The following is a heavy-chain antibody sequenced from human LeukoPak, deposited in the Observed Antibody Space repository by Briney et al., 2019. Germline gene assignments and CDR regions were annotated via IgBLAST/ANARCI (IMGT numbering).Heavy chain of an antibody. V-gene: IGHV1-2*02. CDR1: GYTFTGYY. D-gene: IGHD3-22*01. J-gene: IGHJ3*02. Sequence: ASVKVSCKASGYTFTGYYMHWVRQAPGQGLEWMRWINPNSGGTNYAQKFQGRVTMTRDTSISTAYMELSRLRSDDTAVYYCARDSDYYDSSGYYYTYAFDIWGQGTMVTVSS. CDR2: INPNSGGT. CDR3: ARDSDYYDSSGYYYTYAFDI.